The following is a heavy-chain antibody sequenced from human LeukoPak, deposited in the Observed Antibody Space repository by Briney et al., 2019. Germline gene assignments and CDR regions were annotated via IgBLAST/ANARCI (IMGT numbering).Heavy chain of an antibody. D-gene: IGHD4-17*01. CDR1: GGSISSSSYY. CDR2: IYYSGST. V-gene: IGHV4-39*07. J-gene: IGHJ4*02. Sequence: SETLSLTCTVSGGSISSSSYYWGWIRQPPGKGLEWIGSIYYSGSTYYNPSLKSRVTISVDTSKNQFSLKLSSVTAADTAVYYCARVTPDDDYGDFSTRHDYWGQGTLVTVSS. CDR3: ARVTPDDDYGDFSTRHDY.